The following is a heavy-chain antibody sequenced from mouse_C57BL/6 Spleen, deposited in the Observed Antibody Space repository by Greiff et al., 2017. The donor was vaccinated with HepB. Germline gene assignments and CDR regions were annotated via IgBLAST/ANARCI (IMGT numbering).Heavy chain of an antibody. CDR2: ISSGSSTI. J-gene: IGHJ4*01. D-gene: IGHD6-1*01. V-gene: IGHV5-17*01. CDR3: ARPKYSLYYAMDY. Sequence: EVKLMESGGGLVKPGGSPKLSCAASGFTFSDYGMHWVRQAPEKGLEWVAYISSGSSTIYYADTVKGRFTISRDNAKNTLFLQMTSLRSEDTAMYYCARPKYSLYYAMDYWGQGTSVTVSS. CDR1: GFTFSDYG.